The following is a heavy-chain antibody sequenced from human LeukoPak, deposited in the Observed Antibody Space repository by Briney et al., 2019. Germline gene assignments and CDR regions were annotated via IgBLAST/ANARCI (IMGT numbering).Heavy chain of an antibody. CDR1: GFTVSSNY. Sequence: GGSLRLSCAASGFTVSSNYMSWVRQTPGKGPEWVSFLYSGGSTDYTESVKGRFTISRDNSKNTLYLQMNSLRAEDTAVYYCAKDPAYYYDSSGYFDYWGQGTLVTVSS. D-gene: IGHD3-22*01. CDR2: LYSGGST. J-gene: IGHJ4*02. CDR3: AKDPAYYYDSSGYFDY. V-gene: IGHV3-66*01.